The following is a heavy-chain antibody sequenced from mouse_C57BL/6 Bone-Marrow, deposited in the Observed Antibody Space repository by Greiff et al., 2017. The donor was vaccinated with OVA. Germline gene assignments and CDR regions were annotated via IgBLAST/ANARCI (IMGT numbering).Heavy chain of an antibody. CDR2: IDPSDSYT. Sequence: QVQLQQPGAELVRPGTSVKLSCKASGYSFTSYWLHWVKQRPGQGLVWIGVIDPSDSYTNYNQKFKGKATLTVDTSTSTAYMQLSSLTSEDSAVYYCASTTVVDDWGQGTTLTVSS. CDR3: ASTTVVDD. D-gene: IGHD1-1*01. J-gene: IGHJ2*01. V-gene: IGHV1-59*01. CDR1: GYSFTSYW.